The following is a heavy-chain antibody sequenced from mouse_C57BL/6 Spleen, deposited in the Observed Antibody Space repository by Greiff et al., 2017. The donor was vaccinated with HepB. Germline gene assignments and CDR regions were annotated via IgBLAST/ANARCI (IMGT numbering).Heavy chain of an antibody. J-gene: IGHJ1*03. D-gene: IGHD2-3*01. CDR3: AREDGYYPYWYFDV. V-gene: IGHV5-16*01. Sequence: EVKVVESEGGLVQPGRSMKLSCTASGFTFSDYYMAWVRQVPEKGLEWVANINYDGSSTYYLDSLKSRFIISRDNAKNILYLQMSSLKSEDTATYYCAREDGYYPYWYFDVWGTGTTVTVSS. CDR1: GFTFSDYY. CDR2: INYDGSST.